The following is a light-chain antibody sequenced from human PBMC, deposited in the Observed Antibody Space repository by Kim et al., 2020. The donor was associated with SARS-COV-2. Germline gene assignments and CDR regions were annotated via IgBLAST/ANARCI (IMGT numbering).Light chain of an antibody. CDR3: QVWDSSSDHPGV. Sequence: SYELTQPPLVSVAPGKTARITCGGNNIGSKSVHWYQQKPGQAPVLVIYYDSDRPSGIPERFSGSNSGNTATLTISRVEAGDEADYYCQVWDSSSDHPGVFGGGTKLTVL. CDR2: YDS. V-gene: IGLV3-21*04. CDR1: NIGSKS. J-gene: IGLJ3*02.